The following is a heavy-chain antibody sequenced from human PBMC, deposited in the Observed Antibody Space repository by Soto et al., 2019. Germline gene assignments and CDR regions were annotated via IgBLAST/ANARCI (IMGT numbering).Heavy chain of an antibody. Sequence: EVQLLESGGGLVQPGGSLRLSCAASGFTFTTHAMSWVRQAPGKGLEWVSAISANGRSTYYADSVKGRVTISRDNSKNTLYLQMNSLRAEATAVYYCEKMGGAYDSSDKRYFDCWGLGTLATVSS. V-gene: IGHV3-23*01. J-gene: IGHJ4*02. CDR2: ISANGRST. CDR3: EKMGGAYDSSDKRYFDC. D-gene: IGHD3-22*01. CDR1: GFTFTTHA.